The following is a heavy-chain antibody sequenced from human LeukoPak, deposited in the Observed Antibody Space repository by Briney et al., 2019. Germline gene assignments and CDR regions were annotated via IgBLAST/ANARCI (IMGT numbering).Heavy chain of an antibody. CDR1: GASIRSGDYY. V-gene: IGHV4-30-4*01. Sequence: SETLSLTCTVSGASIRSGDYYWSWIRQPPGKGLEWIGYIYDSGSTYYNPSLKSRITISVDTSENRFSLKLSPVTATDTAVYYCARDCSGGSCYGAFDIWGQGTMVTVSS. D-gene: IGHD2-15*01. CDR3: ARDCSGGSCYGAFDI. J-gene: IGHJ3*02. CDR2: IYDSGST.